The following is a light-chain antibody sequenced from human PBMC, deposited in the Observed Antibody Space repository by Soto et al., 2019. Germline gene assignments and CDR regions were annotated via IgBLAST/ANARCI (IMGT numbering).Light chain of an antibody. CDR1: QSVSSSY. CDR2: GAS. V-gene: IGKV3-20*01. J-gene: IGKJ1*01. CDR3: QQYGSSGT. Sequence: EIVMTQSPATLSVSPGERATLSCRASQSVSSSYLAWYQQQPGQAPRLLIYGASSRATGIPDRFSGSGSGTDFTLTISRLEPEDFAVYYCQQYGSSGTFGQGTKVDNK.